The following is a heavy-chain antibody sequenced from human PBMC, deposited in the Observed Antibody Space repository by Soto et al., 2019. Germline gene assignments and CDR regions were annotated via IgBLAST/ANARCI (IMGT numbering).Heavy chain of an antibody. CDR3: ARDASYDYIWGSYRSPINSFDY. Sequence: ASVKVSCKASGYTFTSYYMHWVRQAPGQGLEWMGIINPSGGSTSYAQKFQGRVTMTRDTSTSTVYMELSSLRSEDTAVYYCARDASYDYIWGSYRSPINSFDYWGQGTLVTVSS. CDR2: INPSGGST. CDR1: GYTFTSYY. D-gene: IGHD3-16*02. J-gene: IGHJ4*02. V-gene: IGHV1-46*03.